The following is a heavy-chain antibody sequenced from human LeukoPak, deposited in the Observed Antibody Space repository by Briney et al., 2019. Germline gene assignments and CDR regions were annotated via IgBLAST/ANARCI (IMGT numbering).Heavy chain of an antibody. D-gene: IGHD6-13*01. V-gene: IGHV3-48*03. J-gene: IGHJ6*02. CDR1: GFTFSVYE. Sequence: PGGSLRLSCAASGFTFSVYEMSWVRRAPGKGLEWVSYISSSDSNIYYAGSLKGRFTISRDNAKNSLYLQMNSLRAEDTAVYYCARDSGSSYGMDVWGQGTTVTVSS. CDR3: ARDSGSSYGMDV. CDR2: ISSSDSNI.